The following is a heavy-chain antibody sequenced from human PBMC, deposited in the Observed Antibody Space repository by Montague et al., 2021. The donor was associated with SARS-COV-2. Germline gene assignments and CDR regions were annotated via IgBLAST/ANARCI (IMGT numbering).Heavy chain of an antibody. D-gene: IGHD1-1*01. CDR3: AREREVERAARTLVAFDM. Sequence: SETLSLTCAVYGGSFSVYYWSWLRQSPRSGLEWISEISQSGTAHYNPSLDSRVSISIDTSRNQFALKLSSVTAADTAMYYCAREREVERAARTLVAFDMWGQGTMVTVSS. CDR1: GGSFSVYY. V-gene: IGHV4-34*01. CDR2: ISQSGTA. J-gene: IGHJ3*02.